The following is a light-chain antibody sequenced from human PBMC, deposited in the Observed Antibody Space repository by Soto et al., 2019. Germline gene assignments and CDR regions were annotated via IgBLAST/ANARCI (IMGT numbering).Light chain of an antibody. J-gene: IGKJ1*01. CDR3: QQFYRYPWT. Sequence: DIQMTQSPSTLSASVGDRVTITCRASQSVDTCLAWYRQKPGKAPDLLLYKASSLDTGVPSMFSGSGSVTEFTLTTSSLQPDDFAPYYFQQFYRYPWTFGQGTKVEIK. CDR2: KAS. V-gene: IGKV1-5*03. CDR1: QSVDTC.